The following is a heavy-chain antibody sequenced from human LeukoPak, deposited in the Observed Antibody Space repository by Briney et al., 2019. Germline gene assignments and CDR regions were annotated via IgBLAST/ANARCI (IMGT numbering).Heavy chain of an antibody. Sequence: SSETLSLTCTVSGGSISSSSYYWGWIRQPPGKGLEWIGSIYYSGSTYYNPSLKSRVTISVDMSKNQFSLKLSSVTAADTAVYYCARHDLRYFDWHYWGQGTLVTVSS. CDR3: ARHDLRYFDWHY. D-gene: IGHD3-9*01. V-gene: IGHV4-39*01. CDR1: GGSISSSSYY. J-gene: IGHJ4*02. CDR2: IYYSGST.